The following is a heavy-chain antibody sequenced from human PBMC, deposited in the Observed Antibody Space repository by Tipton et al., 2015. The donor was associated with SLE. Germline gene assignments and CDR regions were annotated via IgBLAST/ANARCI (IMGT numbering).Heavy chain of an antibody. Sequence: QLVQSGGGLIQSGRSLRLSCIGSGFAFGDYDLHWVRQAPGKGPEWLGFIRSYGGTTEYAASVKDRFTISRDDSNSVAYLHMNSLKTEDTAVYYCTRVSSGYYDSSGYFDYWGQGALVTVSS. CDR1: GFAFGDYD. D-gene: IGHD3-22*01. CDR3: TRVSSGYYDSSGYFDY. J-gene: IGHJ4*02. CDR2: IRSYGGTT. V-gene: IGHV3-49*04.